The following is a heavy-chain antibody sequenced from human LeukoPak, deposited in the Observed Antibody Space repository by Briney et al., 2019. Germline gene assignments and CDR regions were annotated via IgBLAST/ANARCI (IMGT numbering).Heavy chain of an antibody. CDR2: IYSGGST. Sequence: GGSLRLSCAASGFTFSIYAMTWVRQAPGKGLEWVSVIYSGGSTYYADSVKGRFTISRDNSKNTLYLQMNSLRAEDTAVYYCARGPYDSSGYRFDYWGQGTLVTVSS. CDR1: GFTFSIYA. CDR3: ARGPYDSSGYRFDY. D-gene: IGHD3-22*01. V-gene: IGHV3-66*01. J-gene: IGHJ4*02.